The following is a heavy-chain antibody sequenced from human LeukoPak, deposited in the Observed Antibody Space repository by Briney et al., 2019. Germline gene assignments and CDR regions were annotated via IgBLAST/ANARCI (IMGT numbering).Heavy chain of an antibody. V-gene: IGHV3-23*01. J-gene: IGHJ4*02. CDR2: ISGSGGST. CDR3: AKKFSSGSQLFDY. D-gene: IGHD6-19*01. CDR1: GFTFSSYA. Sequence: PGGSLRFSCAASGFTFSSYAMSWVRQAPGKGLEWVSAISGSGGSTYYADSVKGRFTISRDNSKNTLYLQMNSLRAEDTAVYYCAKKFSSGSQLFDYWGQGTLVTVSS.